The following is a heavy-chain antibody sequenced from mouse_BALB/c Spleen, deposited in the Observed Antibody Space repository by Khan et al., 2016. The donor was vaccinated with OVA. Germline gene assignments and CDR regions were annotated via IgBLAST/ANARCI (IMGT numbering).Heavy chain of an antibody. Sequence: QVQLKQSGAEVVRPGVSVKVSCKGSGYTFTDFTLHWVKQSHAMSLEWIGVISTYYGHATYNQKFKDKATMTVDKSSSTAYMELARLTSEDSAIVYCTRGGGGNRFAYWGQGTLVTVSA. J-gene: IGHJ3*01. V-gene: IGHV1S137*01. CDR3: TRGGGGNRFAY. CDR1: GYTFTDFT. CDR2: ISTYYGHA.